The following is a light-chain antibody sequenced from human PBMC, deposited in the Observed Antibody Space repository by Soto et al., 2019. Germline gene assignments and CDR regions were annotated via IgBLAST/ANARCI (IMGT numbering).Light chain of an antibody. J-gene: IGKJ4*01. CDR3: QQYGPSPPT. Sequence: EIVLTQSPGTLSLSVGETATLSCRASQSVRRNSLTWYQQRPGQAPTLLISGASSRATGIPDRFSGSGSGTDFNLNISRLEPEDFAVYFCQQYGPSPPTFGGGTKVEIK. CDR2: GAS. V-gene: IGKV3-20*01. CDR1: QSVRRNS.